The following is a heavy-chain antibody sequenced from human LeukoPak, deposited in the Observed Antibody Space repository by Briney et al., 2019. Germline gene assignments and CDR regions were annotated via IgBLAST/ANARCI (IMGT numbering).Heavy chain of an antibody. J-gene: IGHJ4*02. CDR3: ARGVDCSSTSCYLIDY. CDR1: GFTFSSYW. CDR2: IKQDGSEK. V-gene: IGHV3-7*03. Sequence: GGSLRLSCAASGFTFSSYWMSWVRQAPGKGLEWVAHIKQDGSEKYYVDSVKGRFTISRDNAKNSLHLQMNSLRAEDTAVYYCARGVDCSSTSCYLIDYWGQGTLVTVSS. D-gene: IGHD2-2*01.